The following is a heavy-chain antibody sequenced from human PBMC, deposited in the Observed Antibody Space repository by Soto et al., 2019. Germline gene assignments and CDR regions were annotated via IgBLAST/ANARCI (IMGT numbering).Heavy chain of an antibody. Sequence: GESLKISCKGSGSSFTSYWIGWVRQMPGKGLEWMGIIYPGDSDTRYSPSFQGQVTISADKSISTAYLQWSSLKASDTAMYYCARLGRHSHARPNWFDPWGQGTLVTVSS. CDR3: ARLGRHSHARPNWFDP. CDR2: IYPGDSDT. V-gene: IGHV5-51*01. D-gene: IGHD1-26*01. CDR1: GSSFTSYW. J-gene: IGHJ5*02.